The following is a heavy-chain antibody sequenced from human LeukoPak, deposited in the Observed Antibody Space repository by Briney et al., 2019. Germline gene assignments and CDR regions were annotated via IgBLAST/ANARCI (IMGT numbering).Heavy chain of an antibody. CDR1: GYTFTSYA. Sequence: ASVKVSCEASGYTFTSYAMHWVRQAPGQRLEWMGWINAGNGNTKYSQKFQGRVTITRDTSASTAYMELSSLRSEDTAVYYCARGRRYYYGSGSYYNGDYWGQGTLVTVSS. V-gene: IGHV1-3*01. J-gene: IGHJ4*02. D-gene: IGHD3-10*01. CDR3: ARGRRYYYGSGSYYNGDY. CDR2: INAGNGNT.